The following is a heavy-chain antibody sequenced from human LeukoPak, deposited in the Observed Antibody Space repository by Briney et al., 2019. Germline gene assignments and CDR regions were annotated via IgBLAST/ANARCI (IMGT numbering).Heavy chain of an antibody. D-gene: IGHD3-22*01. CDR3: ARVGDSSDYYYVRDAFDI. J-gene: IGHJ3*02. Sequence: ASVKVSCKASGYTFTSYYMHWVRQAPGQGLEWMGIINPSGGSTSYAQKFQGRVTMTRDTSTSTVYMELGSLRSEDTAVYYCARVGDSSDYYYVRDAFDIWGQGTMVTVSS. CDR1: GYTFTSYY. CDR2: INPSGGST. V-gene: IGHV1-46*01.